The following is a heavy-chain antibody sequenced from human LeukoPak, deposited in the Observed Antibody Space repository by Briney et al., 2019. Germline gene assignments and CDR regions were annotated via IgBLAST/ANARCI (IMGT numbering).Heavy chain of an antibody. D-gene: IGHD6-19*01. J-gene: IGHJ4*02. CDR3: AEEVGQWLPPDY. V-gene: IGHV3-30*02. Sequence: GGSLRLSCAASGFIYSNAGMHWVRQAPGKGLEWVAFIPYYGTSQYYADSVKGRFTISRDNSQNTLYLQMNSLSAEDTAVYYCAEEVGQWLPPDYWGQGTLVTVSS. CDR1: GFIYSNAG. CDR2: IPYYGTSQ.